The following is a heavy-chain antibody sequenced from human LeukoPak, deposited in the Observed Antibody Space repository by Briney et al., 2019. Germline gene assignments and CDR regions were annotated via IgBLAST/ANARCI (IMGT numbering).Heavy chain of an antibody. CDR1: GGSISSYY. CDR2: IDYSGST. D-gene: IGHD6-19*01. CDR3: ARHRDSSGWRYYYYYGMDV. J-gene: IGHJ6*02. V-gene: IGHV4-59*08. Sequence: SETLSVICTVSGGSISSYYWSWIRQPPGKGLERIGYIDYSGSTNYNPSLKSRVTISVDTSKNQFSLKLSSVTAADTAVYYCARHRDSSGWRYYYYYGMDVWGQGTTVTVSS.